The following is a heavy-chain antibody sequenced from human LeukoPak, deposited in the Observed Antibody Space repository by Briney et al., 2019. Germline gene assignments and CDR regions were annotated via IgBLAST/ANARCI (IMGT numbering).Heavy chain of an antibody. Sequence: GGSLRLSCAAYGFTFSSYWMHWVRQAPGQGLVWVSHINGDGGTTTYADSVKGRFTISRDNAKNTLYLQMKSLRAEDTAVFYCARSNNYGFDYWGQGTLVTVSS. CDR1: GFTFSSYW. V-gene: IGHV3-74*03. CDR2: INGDGGTT. J-gene: IGHJ4*02. D-gene: IGHD5-24*01. CDR3: ARSNNYGFDY.